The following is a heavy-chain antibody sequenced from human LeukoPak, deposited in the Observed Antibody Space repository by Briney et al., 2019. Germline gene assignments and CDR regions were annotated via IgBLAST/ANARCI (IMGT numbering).Heavy chain of an antibody. CDR3: AREIIHALHGMFYYGSGTYLDY. D-gene: IGHD3-10*01. V-gene: IGHV3-7*01. CDR1: GGSFSGYY. Sequence: PSETLSLTCAVYGGSFSGYYWSWIRQPPGKGLEWVANIKQDGSEKYYVDSVKGRFTISRDNAKNSMYLQMNSLRAEDTAVYYCAREIIHALHGMFYYGSGTYLDYWGQGTLVTVSS. CDR2: IKQDGSEK. J-gene: IGHJ4*02.